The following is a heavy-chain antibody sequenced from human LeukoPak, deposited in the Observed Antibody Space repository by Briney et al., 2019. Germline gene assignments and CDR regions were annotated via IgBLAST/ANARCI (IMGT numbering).Heavy chain of an antibody. CDR3: ARHRDPSSGYYIDY. D-gene: IGHD3-22*01. J-gene: IGHJ4*02. CDR1: GDSISDDY. V-gene: IGHV4-4*07. Sequence: SETLSLTCTVSGDSISDDYYTWMRQPAGKGLEWIGRIHSGGTTNYNPSLKSRVTISVDTSKNQFSLKLSSVTAADTAVYYCARHRDPSSGYYIDYWGQGTLVTVSS. CDR2: IHSGGTT.